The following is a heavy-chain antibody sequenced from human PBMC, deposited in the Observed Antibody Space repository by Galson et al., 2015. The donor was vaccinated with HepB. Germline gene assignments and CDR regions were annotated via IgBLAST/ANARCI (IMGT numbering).Heavy chain of an antibody. D-gene: IGHD6-19*01. Sequence: SLRLSCAASGFTFSSYAMHWVRQAPGKGLEWVAVISYDGSNKYYADSVKGRFTISRDNSKNTLYLQMNSLRAEDTAVYYCAGSVAGRDGYYFDYWGQGTLVTVSS. J-gene: IGHJ4*02. V-gene: IGHV3-30*04. CDR2: ISYDGSNK. CDR3: AGSVAGRDGYYFDY. CDR1: GFTFSSYA.